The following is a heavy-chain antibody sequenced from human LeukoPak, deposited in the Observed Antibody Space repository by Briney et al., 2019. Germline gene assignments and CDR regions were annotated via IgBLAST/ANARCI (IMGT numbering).Heavy chain of an antibody. V-gene: IGHV3-53*01. D-gene: IGHD6-13*01. CDR2: IYSGGTT. J-gene: IGHJ6*03. CDR1: GFTVSSNY. CDR3: ARRAFSSSWPYYYYYMDV. Sequence: GGSLRLSCAASGFTVSSNYINWVRQAPGRGLEWVSLIYSGGTTYYADSVKGRFTISRDNSKNTVHLQMNNLRAEDTAMYFCARRAFSSSWPYYYYYMDVWGKGTTVTVSS.